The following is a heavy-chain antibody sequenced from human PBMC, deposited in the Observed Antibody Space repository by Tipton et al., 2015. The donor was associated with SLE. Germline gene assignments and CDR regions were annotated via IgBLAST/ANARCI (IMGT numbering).Heavy chain of an antibody. Sequence: EASGFILSSNEMNWVRQAPGKGLEWISYISDSGSTVYYADSVKGRFTISRDNAKNSLYLQMDSLRAEDTALYYCSKDRGGGGYSYSMDAWGTGPTVTVSS. J-gene: IGHJ6*03. CDR3: SKDRGGGGYSYSMDA. D-gene: IGHD3-10*01. CDR1: GFILSSNE. CDR2: ISDSGSTV. V-gene: IGHV3-48*03.